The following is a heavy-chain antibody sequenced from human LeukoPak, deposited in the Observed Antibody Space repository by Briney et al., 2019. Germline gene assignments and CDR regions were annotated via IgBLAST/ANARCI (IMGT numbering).Heavy chain of an antibody. CDR2: IGTSGSK. J-gene: IGHJ5*02. D-gene: IGHD1-14*01. V-gene: IGHV3-23*01. CDR1: EFTFSNYV. CDR3: AKAERFEP. Sequence: GGSLRLSCAASEFTFSNYVMSWVRQAPGKGLEWVSTIGTSGSKNYAVSVKARFIICRDNSKRTLYLQMNSPRADDTAVYYCAKAERFEPWGQRKLVIVSS.